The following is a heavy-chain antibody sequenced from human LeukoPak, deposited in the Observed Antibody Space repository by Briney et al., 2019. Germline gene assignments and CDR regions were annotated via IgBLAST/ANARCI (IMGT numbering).Heavy chain of an antibody. D-gene: IGHD3-22*01. CDR1: GFTFSRYA. CDR2: VAYDGSNK. CDR3: AKYAGAGAYDRHNEFDS. V-gene: IGHV3-30*18. Sequence: QSGGSLRLSCTASGFTFSRYAMHWLRQAPGKGLEWVAVVAYDGSNKYPADSLKGRFTISRDNSKNTLFLEMNSLRPEDTAVYYCAKYAGAGAYDRHNEFDSWGQGTLVTVSS. J-gene: IGHJ1*01.